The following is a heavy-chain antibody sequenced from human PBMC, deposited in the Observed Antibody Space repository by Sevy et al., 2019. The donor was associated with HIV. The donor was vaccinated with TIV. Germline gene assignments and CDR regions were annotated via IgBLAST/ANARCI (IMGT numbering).Heavy chain of an antibody. CDR1: GFTFSNYW. CDR3: MTAMLHV. J-gene: IGHJ3*01. V-gene: IGHV3-7*01. Sequence: GGSLRLSCAVSGFTFSNYWMHWVRQAPGKGLEWVANIKQDGSEKYYVDSVKGRFSISRDKAKNLVYLQMNSLRVEDTAVYYCMTAMLHVGGQGTMVTVSS. D-gene: IGHD2-15*01. CDR2: IKQDGSEK.